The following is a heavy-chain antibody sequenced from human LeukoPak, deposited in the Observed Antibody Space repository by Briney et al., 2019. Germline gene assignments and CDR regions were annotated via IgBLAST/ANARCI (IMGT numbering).Heavy chain of an antibody. CDR3: ARAIGRQQLVRVFDY. J-gene: IGHJ4*02. CDR1: GYTFTGYY. V-gene: IGHV1-2*02. Sequence: ASVKVSCKASGYTFTGYYMHWVRHAPAQGLEWKGWINPNSGGTNYAQKFQGRVTMTRDTSISTAYMELSRLRSDDTAVYYCARAIGRQQLVRVFDYWGQGTLVTVSS. CDR2: INPNSGGT. D-gene: IGHD6-13*01.